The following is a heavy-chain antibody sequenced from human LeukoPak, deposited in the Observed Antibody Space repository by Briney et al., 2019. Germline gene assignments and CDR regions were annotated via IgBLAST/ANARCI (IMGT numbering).Heavy chain of an antibody. J-gene: IGHJ4*02. Sequence: GASVKVSCKASGYTFTSYGISWVRQAPGQGLEWVGWISAYNGNTNYAQKLRGRVTMTTDTSTSTAYMELRSLRSDDTAVYYCARGGSYYDFWSGYRYDFDYWGQGTLVTVSS. V-gene: IGHV1-18*01. CDR1: GYTFTSYG. CDR3: ARGGSYYDFWSGYRYDFDY. D-gene: IGHD3-3*01. CDR2: ISAYNGNT.